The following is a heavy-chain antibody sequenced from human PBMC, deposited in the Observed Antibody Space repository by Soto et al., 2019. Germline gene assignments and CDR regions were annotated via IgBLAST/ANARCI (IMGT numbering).Heavy chain of an antibody. CDR2: ISGRGGSP. CDR1: GFTFSTYT. CDR3: AKDPDYFDY. J-gene: IGHJ4*02. V-gene: IGHV3-23*01. Sequence: PGGSLRLSCAASGFTFSTYTMSWVRQAPGKGLEWVSAISGRGGSPSYADSVQGRFTISRDNPKNTLYLQMNSLRAEDTAVYYCAKDPDYFDYWGQGTLVTVSS.